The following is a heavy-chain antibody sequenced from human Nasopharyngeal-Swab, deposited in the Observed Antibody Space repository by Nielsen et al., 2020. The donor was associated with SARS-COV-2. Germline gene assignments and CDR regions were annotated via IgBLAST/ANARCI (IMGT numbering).Heavy chain of an antibody. D-gene: IGHD6-19*01. CDR3: ASTLQYSSGWYEGYYFDY. CDR2: ISSSSSYI. Sequence: GGSLRLSCAASGFTFSSYSMNWVRQAPGKGLEWVSSISSSSSYIYYADSVKGRFTISRDNAKNSLYRQMNSLRAEDTAVYYCASTLQYSSGWYEGYYFDYWGQGTLVTVSS. V-gene: IGHV3-21*01. CDR1: GFTFSSYS. J-gene: IGHJ4*02.